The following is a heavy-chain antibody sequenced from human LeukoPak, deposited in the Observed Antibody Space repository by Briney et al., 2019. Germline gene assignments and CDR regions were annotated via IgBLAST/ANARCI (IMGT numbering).Heavy chain of an antibody. J-gene: IGHJ4*02. V-gene: IGHV4-34*01. CDR3: ARGTLRYDYVWGSYRYTYYFDY. Sequence: SETLSLTCAVYGGSFSGYYWSWIRQPPGKGLEWIGGINHSGSTNYNPSLKSRATISVDTAKNRFSLKLSSVTAADTAVYYCARGTLRYDYVWGSYRYTYYFDYWGQGTLVTVSS. CDR1: GGSFSGYY. D-gene: IGHD3-16*02. CDR2: INHSGST.